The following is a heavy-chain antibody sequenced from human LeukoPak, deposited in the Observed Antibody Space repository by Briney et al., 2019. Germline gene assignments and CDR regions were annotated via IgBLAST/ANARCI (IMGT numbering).Heavy chain of an antibody. CDR2: INPNGGST. D-gene: IGHD3-3*01. CDR3: ARELWSGNYNV. CDR1: GYTFTSYY. Sequence: GASVKVSCKASGYTFTSYYMHWARQAPGQGLEWMGIINPNGGSTSYAQKFQGRVTMTRDTSTGTIYMELRSLRSEDTAVYYCARELWSGNYNVWGQGTLVTGSS. J-gene: IGHJ4*02. V-gene: IGHV1-46*01.